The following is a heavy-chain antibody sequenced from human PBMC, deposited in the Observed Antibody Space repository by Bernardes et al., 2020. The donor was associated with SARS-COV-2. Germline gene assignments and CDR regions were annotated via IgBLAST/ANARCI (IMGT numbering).Heavy chain of an antibody. J-gene: IGHJ4*02. Sequence: ASVKVSCKASGYTFTSYGISWVRQAPGQGLEWMGCISAYNGNTNYAQKLQGRVTMTTDTSTSTAYMELSSLRSDDTAVYYCARLYYDILTGYPKGFDYWGQGTLVTISS. CDR3: ARLYYDILTGYPKGFDY. V-gene: IGHV1-18*01. CDR2: ISAYNGNT. CDR1: GYTFTSYG. D-gene: IGHD3-9*01.